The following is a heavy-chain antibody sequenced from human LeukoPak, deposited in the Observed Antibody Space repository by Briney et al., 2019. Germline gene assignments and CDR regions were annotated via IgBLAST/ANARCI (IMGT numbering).Heavy chain of an antibody. J-gene: IGHJ3*02. CDR1: GGSISSSSYY. D-gene: IGHD2-2*01. V-gene: IGHV4-39*07. CDR2: INHSGST. CDR3: ARRPSSTSCYLHRTRNCAFDI. Sequence: SETLSLTCTVSGGSISSSSYYWSWIRQPPGKGLEWIGEINHSGSTNYNPSLKSRVTISVDTSKNQFSLKLSSVTAADTAVYYCARRPSSTSCYLHRTRNCAFDIWGQGTMVTVSS.